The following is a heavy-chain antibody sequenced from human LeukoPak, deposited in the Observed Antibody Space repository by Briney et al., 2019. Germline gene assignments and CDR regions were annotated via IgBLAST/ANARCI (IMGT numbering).Heavy chain of an antibody. D-gene: IGHD6-19*01. CDR2: IPHSGST. CDR1: GGSISSYY. CDR3: AGAKQWLATDN. V-gene: IGHV4-59*01. Sequence: SETLSLTCTVSGGSISSYYWSWFRQPPGKGLEWIGYIPHSGSTYYNPSLKSRVTIFVDTSKNQLSLKLSSMTAADTAVYYCAGAKQWLATDNWGPGTLITVSS. J-gene: IGHJ4*02.